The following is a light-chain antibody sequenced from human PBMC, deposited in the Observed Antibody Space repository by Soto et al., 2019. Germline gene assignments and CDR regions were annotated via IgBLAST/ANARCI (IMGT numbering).Light chain of an antibody. Sequence: QSALTQPASVSGSPGQSITISCTGTSSDVGGYNYVSWYQQHPGKAPKLMIYDVSNRPSGVSNRFSGSKSGNTASLTISGLQAEDEADYYCNSYTSSSTLVFGTGTKVNVL. CDR3: NSYTSSSTLV. CDR2: DVS. CDR1: SSDVGGYNY. V-gene: IGLV2-14*03. J-gene: IGLJ1*01.